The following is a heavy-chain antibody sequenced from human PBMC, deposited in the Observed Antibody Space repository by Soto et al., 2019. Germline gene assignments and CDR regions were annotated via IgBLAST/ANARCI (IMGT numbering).Heavy chain of an antibody. J-gene: IGHJ4*02. CDR1: GGTFSTYA. CDR2: IIPLFGTA. CDR3: ARPKATYSSVYYYFDF. Sequence: QVQLEQSGAEVKQPGSSVRVSCKTSGGTFSTYAINWVRQAPGQGLEWMGAIIPLFGTADYSQKFQGRVTITADESTSTAYMELSSLRSDDTAVYFCARPKATYSSVYYYFDFWGQGTLVTVSS. D-gene: IGHD6-19*01. V-gene: IGHV1-69*01.